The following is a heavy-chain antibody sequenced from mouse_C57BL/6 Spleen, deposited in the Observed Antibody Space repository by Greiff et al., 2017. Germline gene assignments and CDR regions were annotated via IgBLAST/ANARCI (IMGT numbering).Heavy chain of an antibody. CDR2: IYPGDGDT. CDR3: ARGGTVVNYFDY. J-gene: IGHJ2*01. Sequence: QVQLQQSGPELVKPGASVKISCKASGYAFSSSWMNWVKQRPGKGLEWIGRIYPGDGDTNYNGKFKGKATLTADKSSSTAYMKLSSLTSEDSAVDFCARGGTVVNYFDYWGQGTTLTVSS. V-gene: IGHV1-82*01. CDR1: GYAFSSSW. D-gene: IGHD1-1*01.